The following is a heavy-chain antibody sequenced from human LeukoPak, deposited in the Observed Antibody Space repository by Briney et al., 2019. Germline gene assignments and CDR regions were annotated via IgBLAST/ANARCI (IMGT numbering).Heavy chain of an antibody. V-gene: IGHV1-69*04. D-gene: IGHD2-15*01. J-gene: IGHJ6*02. CDR1: GGTFSSHV. CDR3: AGYCSGSSCYEAGAYYHYGMDV. Sequence: AAVKVPCKASGGTFSSHVISWVGQAPGHGLEGMGRIIPIFDIAHFEHKFQGRVTLTADKSTSTAYMELSSLRSEDTAVYYCAGYCSGSSCYEAGAYYHYGMDVWGQGTTVTVSS. CDR2: IIPIFDIA.